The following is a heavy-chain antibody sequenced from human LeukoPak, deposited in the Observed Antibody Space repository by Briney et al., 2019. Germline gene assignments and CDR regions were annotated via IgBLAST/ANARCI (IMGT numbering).Heavy chain of an antibody. D-gene: IGHD6-13*01. V-gene: IGHV3-21*01. CDR3: ARDKIGYSSSWYPDY. Sequence: GGSLRLSCAASGFTFSSYSMNWVRQAPGKGLEWVSSISSSSSYIYYADSVKGRFTISRDNTKNSLYLQMNSLRAEDTAVYYCARDKIGYSSSWYPDYWGQGTLVTVSS. CDR2: ISSSSSYI. CDR1: GFTFSSYS. J-gene: IGHJ4*02.